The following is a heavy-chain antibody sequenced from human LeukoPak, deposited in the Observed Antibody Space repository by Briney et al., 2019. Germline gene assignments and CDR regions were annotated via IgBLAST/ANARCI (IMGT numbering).Heavy chain of an antibody. J-gene: IGHJ4*02. D-gene: IGHD3-16*01. CDR2: ISAYNGNT. CDR1: GYTFTGYY. V-gene: IGHV1-18*01. CDR3: ARAGNDYDYVWGSYDIDY. Sequence: ASVKVSCKASGYTFTGYYMHWVRQAPGQGLEWMGWISAYNGNTNYAQKLQGRVTMTTDTSTSTAYMELRSLRSDDTAVYYCARAGNDYDYVWGSYDIDYWGQGTLVTVSS.